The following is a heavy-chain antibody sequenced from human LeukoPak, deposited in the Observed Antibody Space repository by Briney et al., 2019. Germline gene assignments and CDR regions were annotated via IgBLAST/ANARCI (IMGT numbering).Heavy chain of an antibody. CDR3: ARELRSRYYYYGMDV. V-gene: IGHV3-53*01. CDR2: IYSGGST. Sequence: GGSPRLSCAASGFTVSSNYMSWVRQAPGKGLEWVSVIYSGGSTYYADSVKGRFTISRDNSKNTLYLQMNSLRAEDTAVYYCARELRSRYYYYGMDVWGQGTTVTVSS. J-gene: IGHJ6*02. CDR1: GFTVSSNY. D-gene: IGHD2/OR15-2a*01.